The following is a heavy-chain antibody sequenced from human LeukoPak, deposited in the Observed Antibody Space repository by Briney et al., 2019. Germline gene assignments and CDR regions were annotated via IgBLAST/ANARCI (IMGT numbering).Heavy chain of an antibody. Sequence: SETLSLTCTVSGGSIGSHYWSWIRQPPGKGLEWIGYIYYSGSTNYNPSLKSRVTISVDTSKNQFSLKLSSVTAADTALYYCARHSYNYYGLDVWGQGTTITVSS. CDR1: GGSIGSHY. CDR2: IYYSGST. V-gene: IGHV4-59*08. J-gene: IGHJ6*02. CDR3: ARHSYNYYGLDV.